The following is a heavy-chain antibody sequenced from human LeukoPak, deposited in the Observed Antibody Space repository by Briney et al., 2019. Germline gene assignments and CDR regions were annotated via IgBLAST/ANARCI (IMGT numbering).Heavy chain of an antibody. V-gene: IGHV3-30*01. Sequence: GGSLRLSCAASGFTFSSYAMHWVRQAPGKGLEWVAVISYDGSNKYYADSVKGRFTISRDNSKNTLYLQTNSLRAEDTAVYYCARVDPTPREAAFDIWGQGTMVTVSS. J-gene: IGHJ3*02. CDR3: ARVDPTPREAAFDI. CDR2: ISYDGSNK. CDR1: GFTFSSYA.